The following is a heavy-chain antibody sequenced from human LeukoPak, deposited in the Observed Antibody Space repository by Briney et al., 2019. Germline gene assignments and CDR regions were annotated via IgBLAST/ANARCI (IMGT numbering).Heavy chain of an antibody. CDR3: AKEQWLV. CDR2: VNYNGDST. D-gene: IGHD6-19*01. V-gene: IGHV3-23*01. CDR1: GLAFSAYK. J-gene: IGHJ4*02. Sequence: GGSLRLSCAASGLAFSAYKMHWVRQAPGKGLEWVSAVNYNGDSTYYADSVKGRFTISRDNSKNTLYLQMNTLRAEDTAIYYCAKEQWLVWGQGTLVTVSS.